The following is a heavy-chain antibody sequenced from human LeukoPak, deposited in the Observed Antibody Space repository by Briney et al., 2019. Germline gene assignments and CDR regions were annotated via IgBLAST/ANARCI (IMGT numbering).Heavy chain of an antibody. Sequence: GGSLRLSCAASGFTFSNYAMSWVRQAPGKGLEWVSVVSNTGESTYYTDSGKGRFTISRDNSKNTMYLQMNSLRVDDTAVYYCTKGYRAREIDYWGQGTLVTVSS. V-gene: IGHV3-23*01. J-gene: IGHJ4*02. CDR2: VSNTGEST. D-gene: IGHD1-1*01. CDR3: TKGYRAREIDY. CDR1: GFTFSNYA.